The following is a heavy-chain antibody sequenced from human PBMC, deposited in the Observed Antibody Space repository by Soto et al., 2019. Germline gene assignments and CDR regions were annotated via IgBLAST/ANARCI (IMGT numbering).Heavy chain of an antibody. CDR2: MQHIGNT. D-gene: IGHD3-16*01. V-gene: IGHV4-4*07. CDR1: GASIRSYH. J-gene: IGHJ5*02. CDR3: AKDVSSRRWFDP. Sequence: QVQLQESGPGLVKPSETLSLTCAVSGASIRSYHWSWIRQPAGKGLEWIGRMQHIGNTNYNPSPKSQVTMSVHTSKNQISLKMPPVPAADTAVYFCAKDVSSRRWFDPWGQGILVIVPS.